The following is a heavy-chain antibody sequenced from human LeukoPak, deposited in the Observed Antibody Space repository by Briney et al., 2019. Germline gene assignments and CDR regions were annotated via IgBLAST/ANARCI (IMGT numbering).Heavy chain of an antibody. Sequence: PGRSLRLSCAASGFTFSSYGMHWVRQAPGKGLEWVAVISYDGSNKYYADSVKGRFTTSRDNSKNTLYLQMNSLRAEDTAVYYCAKDASSSWFFDYWGQGTLVTVSS. J-gene: IGHJ4*02. CDR1: GFTFSSYG. V-gene: IGHV3-30*18. CDR2: ISYDGSNK. CDR3: AKDASSSWFFDY. D-gene: IGHD6-13*01.